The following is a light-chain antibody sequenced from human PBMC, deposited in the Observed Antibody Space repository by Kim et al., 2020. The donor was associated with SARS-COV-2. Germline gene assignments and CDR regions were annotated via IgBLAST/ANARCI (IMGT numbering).Light chain of an antibody. V-gene: IGKV3-15*01. Sequence: EIVMTQSPATLSMSPGERATLSCRASQFVSTNLAWYQQKPGQPPRVLIYGVSTRATGIPARFSGSGSGTEFTLTISSLQSEDSAVYYCQQYYHEPDTFAQGTKLEI. CDR3: QQYYHEPDT. CDR2: GVS. CDR1: QFVSTN. J-gene: IGKJ2*01.